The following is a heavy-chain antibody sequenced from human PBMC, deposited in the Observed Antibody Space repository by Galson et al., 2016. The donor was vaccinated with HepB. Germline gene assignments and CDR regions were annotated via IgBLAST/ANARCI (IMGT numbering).Heavy chain of an antibody. CDR1: GYTFTMYA. V-gene: IGHV1-3*04. CDR3: ARDPGPLYSGSGWYYFDY. CDR2: INTGNGDT. Sequence: SVKVSCKASGYTFTMYAIHWVRQGPGQSLEWMGWINTGNGDTKHSQSFQGRVTITRDTSATTAYMELSSLTSEDTAVYYCARDPGPLYSGSGWYYFDYWGQGTLVTVSS. J-gene: IGHJ4*02. D-gene: IGHD6-19*01.